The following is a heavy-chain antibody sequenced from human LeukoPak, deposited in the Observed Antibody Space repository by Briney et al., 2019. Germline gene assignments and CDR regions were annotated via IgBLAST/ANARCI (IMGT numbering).Heavy chain of an antibody. Sequence: PGGSLRLSCAVSGFTFSSYAMSWVRRAPGKGLEWVSGISGSGGSTYYADSVKGRFTISRDNSKNTLYLQMNSLRAEDTAVYYCARGYRYGMDVWGQGTTVTVSS. CDR3: ARGYRYGMDV. CDR2: ISGSGGST. J-gene: IGHJ6*02. V-gene: IGHV3-23*01. CDR1: GFTFSSYA. D-gene: IGHD5-18*01.